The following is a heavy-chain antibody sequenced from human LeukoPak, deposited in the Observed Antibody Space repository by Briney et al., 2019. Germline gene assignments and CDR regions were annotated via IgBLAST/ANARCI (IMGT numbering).Heavy chain of an antibody. CDR1: GGSISSYY. J-gene: IGHJ3*02. V-gene: IGHV4-59*01. Sequence: PSETLSLTCTVSGGSISSYYWSWVRQPPGKGLEWIGYIYYSGSTNYNPSLKSRVTISVGTSKNQFSLKLSSVNAADTAVYYCARVKGSSDAFDIWGQGTMVTVSS. CDR3: ARVKGSSDAFDI. CDR2: IYYSGST. D-gene: IGHD1-26*01.